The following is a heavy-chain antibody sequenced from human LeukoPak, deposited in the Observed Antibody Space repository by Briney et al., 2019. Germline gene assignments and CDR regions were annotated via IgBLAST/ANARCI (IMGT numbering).Heavy chain of an antibody. CDR3: AAAYYDFWSAEGDWFDP. CDR1: GGTFSSYA. J-gene: IGHJ5*02. CDR2: IIPIFGTA. D-gene: IGHD3-3*01. Sequence: ASVKVSCKASGGTFSSYAISWVRQAPGQGLEWMGRIIPIFGTANYAQKFQGRVTITADKSTGTAYMELSSLRSEDTAVYYCAAAYYDFWSAEGDWFDPWGQGTLVTVSS. V-gene: IGHV1-69*06.